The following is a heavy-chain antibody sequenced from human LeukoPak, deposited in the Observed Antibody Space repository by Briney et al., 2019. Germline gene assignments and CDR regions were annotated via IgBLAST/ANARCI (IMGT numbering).Heavy chain of an antibody. Sequence: SETLSLTCTVSGGSISSYYWSWIRQPPGKGLEWIGYIYYSGSTNYNPSLKSRVTISVDTSKNQFSLKLSSVTAADTAVYYCARWIYGDYFGWFDPWGQGTLVTVSS. D-gene: IGHD4-17*01. V-gene: IGHV4-59*01. CDR3: ARWIYGDYFGWFDP. J-gene: IGHJ5*02. CDR2: IYYSGST. CDR1: GGSISSYY.